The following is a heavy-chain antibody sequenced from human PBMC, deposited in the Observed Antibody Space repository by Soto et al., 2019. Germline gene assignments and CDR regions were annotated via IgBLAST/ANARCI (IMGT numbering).Heavy chain of an antibody. V-gene: IGHV4-61*01. CDR2: IYYSGST. CDR3: ARDRNYIQVGGGSSLSSNPFDI. J-gene: IGHJ3*02. CDR1: GGSVSSGSYY. Sequence: PSETLSLTCTVSGGSVSSGSYYWSWIRQPPGKGLEWIGYIYYSGSTNYNPSLKSRVTISVDTSKNQFSLKLSSVTAADTAVYYCARDRNYIQVGGGSSLSSNPFDIWGQGTMVTVSS. D-gene: IGHD2-15*01.